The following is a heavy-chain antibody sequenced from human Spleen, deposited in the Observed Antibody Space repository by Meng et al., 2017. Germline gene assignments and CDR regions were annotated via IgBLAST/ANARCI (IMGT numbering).Heavy chain of an antibody. CDR2: INNSGST. Sequence: QVQLKQWGARLLKPSETLSLTCGVYGGSFSGYYWSWVRQPPGKGLEWIGEINNSGSTTYNPSLGSRVTISVDKSRTQFSLDLSSVTAADTAVYYCARVGYCGGDCYPLDYWGQGTLVTVSS. CDR3: ARVGYCGGDCYPLDY. D-gene: IGHD2-21*02. J-gene: IGHJ4*02. CDR1: GGSFSGYY. V-gene: IGHV4-34*01.